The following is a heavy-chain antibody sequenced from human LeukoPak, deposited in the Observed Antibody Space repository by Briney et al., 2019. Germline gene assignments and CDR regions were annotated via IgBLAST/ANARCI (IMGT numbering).Heavy chain of an antibody. CDR1: GGSISSSSYY. V-gene: IGHV4-39*01. CDR3: ARGITTVRGRYYYYYMDV. D-gene: IGHD1-1*01. Sequence: SETLSLTCTVSGGSISSSSYYRGWLRQSPGTGLEWLGSISYNGRTYYNPSLKSRVTISVDTAKNQFSLRLSSVTAADTAVYYCARGITTVRGRYYYYYMDVWGKGTTVTISS. CDR2: ISYNGRT. J-gene: IGHJ6*03.